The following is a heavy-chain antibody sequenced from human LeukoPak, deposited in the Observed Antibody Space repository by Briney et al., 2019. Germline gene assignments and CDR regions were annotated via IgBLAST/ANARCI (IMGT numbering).Heavy chain of an antibody. CDR3: ARSRDTADAFDI. Sequence: GGSLRLSCAASGFTFSSYSMNWVRQAPGKGLEWVSSISSSSSYIYYADSVKGRFTISRDNAKNSLYLQMNSLRAEDTAVYYCARSRDTADAFDIWGQGTMVTVSS. J-gene: IGHJ3*02. D-gene: IGHD5-18*01. CDR1: GFTFSSYS. CDR2: ISSSSSYI. V-gene: IGHV3-21*01.